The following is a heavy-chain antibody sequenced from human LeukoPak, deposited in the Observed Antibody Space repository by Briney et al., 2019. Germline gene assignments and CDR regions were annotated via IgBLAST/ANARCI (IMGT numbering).Heavy chain of an antibody. D-gene: IGHD3-10*01. CDR3: ARGRGYYYGSGSAAPFDY. CDR2: INHSGST. V-gene: IGHV4-34*01. J-gene: IGHJ4*02. Sequence: SETLSLTCALYGGSFSGYYWSWIRQPPGKGLEWIGEINHSGSTNYNPSLKSRVTISVDTSKNQFSLKLSSVTAADTAVYYCARGRGYYYGSGSAAPFDYTGQGTLVTVSS. CDR1: GGSFSGYY.